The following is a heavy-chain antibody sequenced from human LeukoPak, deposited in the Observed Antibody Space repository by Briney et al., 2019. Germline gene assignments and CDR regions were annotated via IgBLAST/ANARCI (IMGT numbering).Heavy chain of an antibody. CDR3: TRQWGYCSSTSCYNWFDP. J-gene: IGHJ5*02. CDR1: GFTFSGSA. V-gene: IGHV3-73*01. CDR2: IRSKANSYAT. D-gene: IGHD2-2*01. Sequence: SGGSLRLSCAASGFTFSGSAMHWVRQASGKGLEWVGRIRSKANSYATAYAASVKGRFTISRDDSKNTVYLQMNSLKTEDTAVYYCTRQWGYCSSTSCYNWFDPWGQGTLVTVSS.